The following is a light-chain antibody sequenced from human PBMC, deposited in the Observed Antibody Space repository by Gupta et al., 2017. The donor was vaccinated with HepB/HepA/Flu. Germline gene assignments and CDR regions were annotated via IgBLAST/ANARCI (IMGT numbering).Light chain of an antibody. CDR2: GNS. CDR1: SPNIGAGYD. CDR3: QSYDSSLSVDVV. Sequence: QSVLTPPPSLSGAPGQRVTISCTGSSPNIGAGYDVHWYPQLPGTAPKLLIYGNSNRPSGVPDRFSGSKSGTSASLAITGLQAEDEADYYCQSYDSSLSVDVVFGGWTKLTVL. V-gene: IGLV1-40*01. J-gene: IGLJ2*01.